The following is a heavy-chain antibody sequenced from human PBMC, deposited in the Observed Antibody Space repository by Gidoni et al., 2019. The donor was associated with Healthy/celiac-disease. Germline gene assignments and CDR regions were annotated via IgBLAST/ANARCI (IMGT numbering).Heavy chain of an antibody. V-gene: IGHV3-30-3*01. CDR2: ISYDGSNK. CDR3: WGYLYDSSGEDAFDI. D-gene: IGHD3-22*01. CDR1: GFTFSSYA. Sequence: LSCAASGFTFSSYAMHWVRQAPGKGLEWVAVISYDGSNKYYADSVKGRFTISRDNSKNTLYLQMNSLRAEDTAVYSCWGYLYDSSGEDAFDIWGQGTMVTVSS. J-gene: IGHJ3*02.